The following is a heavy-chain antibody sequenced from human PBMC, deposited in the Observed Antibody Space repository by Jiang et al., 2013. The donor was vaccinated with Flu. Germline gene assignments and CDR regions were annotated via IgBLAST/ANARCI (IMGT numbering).Heavy chain of an antibody. CDR3: AKGGSGGTTEYFQH. J-gene: IGHJ1*01. D-gene: IGHD6-19*01. Sequence: KVSCKASGYTFTSYAMNWVRQAPGQGLEWMGWINTNTGNPTYAQGFTGRFVFSLDTSVSTAYLQISSLKAEDTAVYYCAKGGSGGTTEYFQHWGQGTLVTVSS. V-gene: IGHV7-4-1*02. CDR1: GYTFTSYA. CDR2: INTNTGNP.